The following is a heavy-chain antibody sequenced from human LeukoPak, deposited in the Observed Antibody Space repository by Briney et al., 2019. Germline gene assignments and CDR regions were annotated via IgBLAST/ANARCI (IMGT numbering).Heavy chain of an antibody. D-gene: IGHD3-10*01. V-gene: IGHV3-48*02. J-gene: IGHJ4*02. Sequence: PGGSLRLSCAASGFIVSTSNMNWVRQAPGKGLEWVSFMSSSRTIYYADSVKGRVSISRDNAKNSLYLQMNSLRDEDTAIYYCAIFGLGSGSRDYWGQGTLVTVSS. CDR1: GFIVSTSN. CDR2: MSSSRTI. CDR3: AIFGLGSGSRDY.